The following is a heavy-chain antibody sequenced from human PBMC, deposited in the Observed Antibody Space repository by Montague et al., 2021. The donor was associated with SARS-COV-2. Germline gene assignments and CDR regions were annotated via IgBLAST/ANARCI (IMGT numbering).Heavy chain of an antibody. D-gene: IGHD1-26*01. J-gene: IGHJ4*02. Sequence: CAISGDSVSRNSAAWNWIRQSPSKGPERLGRTYYRSKWYNDYAVSVKSRITINPDTSKNQISLQLNSVTPEDTAVYYCARTSASSDYWGQGTLVTVSS. CDR2: TYYRSKWYN. CDR3: ARTSASSDY. CDR1: GDSVSRNSAA. V-gene: IGHV6-1*01.